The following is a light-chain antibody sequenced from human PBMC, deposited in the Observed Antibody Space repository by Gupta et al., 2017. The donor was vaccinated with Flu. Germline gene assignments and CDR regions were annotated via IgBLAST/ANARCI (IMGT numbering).Light chain of an antibody. V-gene: IGKV1-17*01. CDR2: TAS. J-gene: IGKJ4*01. CDR1: QGIGND. CDR3: RQHNKYPNT. Sequence: DIQMTQSPSSLSASVGDRITITCRASQGIGNDLGWYQQKPGKAPKRLIFTASILESGVPPRFNGSGSGTEFTLTISGLQPEDLATYYCRQHNKYPNTFSGGTKLEIK.